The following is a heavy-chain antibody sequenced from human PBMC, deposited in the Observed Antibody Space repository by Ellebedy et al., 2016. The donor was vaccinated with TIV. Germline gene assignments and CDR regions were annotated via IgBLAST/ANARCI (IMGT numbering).Heavy chain of an antibody. CDR1: GYTLTELS. V-gene: IGHV1-24*01. CDR2: FDPEDGET. Sequence: ASVKVSXXVSGYTLTELSMHWVRQAPGKGLEWMGGFDPEDGETIYAQKFQGRVTMTEDTSTDTAYMELSSLRSEDTAVYYCATVHAGPPVAGTVGDYYGMDVWGQGTTVTVSS. D-gene: IGHD6-19*01. J-gene: IGHJ6*02. CDR3: ATVHAGPPVAGTVGDYYGMDV.